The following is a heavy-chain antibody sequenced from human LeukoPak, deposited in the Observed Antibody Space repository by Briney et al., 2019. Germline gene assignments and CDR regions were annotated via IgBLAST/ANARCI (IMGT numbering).Heavy chain of an antibody. V-gene: IGHV3-30*18. CDR3: AKDMGDGDHDY. Sequence: GGSLRLSCAASGFTFSSYGMHWVRQAPGKGLEWVAVISYDGSNKYYADSVKGRFTISRDNSKNTLYLQTNSLRAEDTAVYYCAKDMGDGDHDYWGQGTLVTVSS. J-gene: IGHJ4*02. CDR1: GFTFSSYG. CDR2: ISYDGSNK. D-gene: IGHD4-17*01.